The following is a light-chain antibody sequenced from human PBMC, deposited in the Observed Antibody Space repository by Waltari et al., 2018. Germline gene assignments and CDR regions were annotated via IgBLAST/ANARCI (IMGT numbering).Light chain of an antibody. Sequence: QSALPQPRSVSGSPGQSVAFSCTGTSSDVGCYNYVLWYQQHPGKAPKLMIFDVTKRPSGVPDRFSGSKSGSTASLTISGLQAEDEADYYCCSYAGRYTSVVFGGGTKLTVL. CDR2: DVT. CDR3: CSYAGRYTSVV. V-gene: IGLV2-11*01. CDR1: SSDVGCYNY. J-gene: IGLJ2*01.